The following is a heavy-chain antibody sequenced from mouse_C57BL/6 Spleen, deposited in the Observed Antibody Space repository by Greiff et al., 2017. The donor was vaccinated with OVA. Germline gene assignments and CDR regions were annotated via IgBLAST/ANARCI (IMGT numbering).Heavy chain of an antibody. CDR2: ISSGGSYT. V-gene: IGHV5-6*01. J-gene: IGHJ2*01. CDR1: GFTFSSYG. CDR3: ARQDYGSSFFDY. D-gene: IGHD1-1*01. Sequence: EVKLMESGGDLVKPGGSLKLSCAASGFTFSSYGMSWVRQTPDKRLEWVATISSGGSYTYYPDSVQGRFTISRDNAKNTLYLQMSSLKSEDTAMYYCARQDYGSSFFDYWGQGTTLTVSS.